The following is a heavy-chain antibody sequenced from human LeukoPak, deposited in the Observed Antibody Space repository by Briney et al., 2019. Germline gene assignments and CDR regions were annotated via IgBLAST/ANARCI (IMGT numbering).Heavy chain of an antibody. CDR2: MYSSGRT. D-gene: IGHD6-13*01. V-gene: IGHV4-39*01. CDR1: GGSISSSSYY. J-gene: IGHJ3*01. Sequence: SETLSLTCTVSGGSISSSSYYWGWIRQPPGKGLEWIGSMYSSGRTYYNPSLKSRVTISVDTSKNQFSLKLSSVTAADTAVYYCARHVAAAGTYSYAFDLWGQGTMVTVSS. CDR3: ARHVAAAGTYSYAFDL.